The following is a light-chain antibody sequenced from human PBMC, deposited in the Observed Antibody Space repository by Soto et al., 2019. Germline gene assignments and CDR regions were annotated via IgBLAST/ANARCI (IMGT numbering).Light chain of an antibody. CDR1: QSFSTR. V-gene: IGKV3D-15*01. J-gene: IGKJ2*01. Sequence: EIVMTQSPATLSVSPGERATLSCRASQSFSTRLAWYQQKPGQAPRLLIYGASTRATGIPARFSGSGSGTEFTLTISSLQSEDFAVYHCQQYNNWPPEYTFGQGTKLEIK. CDR2: GAS. CDR3: QQYNNWPPEYT.